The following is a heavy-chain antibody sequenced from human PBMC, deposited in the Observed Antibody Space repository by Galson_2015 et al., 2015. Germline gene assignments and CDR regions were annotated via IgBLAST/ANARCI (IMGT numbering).Heavy chain of an antibody. CDR2: IYYSGST. CDR3: ARGRHDSSGYQDL. CDR1: GGSISSGDHY. D-gene: IGHD3-22*01. Sequence: TLSLTCTVSGGSISSGDHYWSWIRQPPGKGLEWIGYIYYSGSTYYNSSLKSRVTISVDTSKNQFSLKLSSVTAADTAVYYCARGRHDSSGYQDLWGQGTLVTVSS. J-gene: IGHJ5*02. V-gene: IGHV4-30-4*01.